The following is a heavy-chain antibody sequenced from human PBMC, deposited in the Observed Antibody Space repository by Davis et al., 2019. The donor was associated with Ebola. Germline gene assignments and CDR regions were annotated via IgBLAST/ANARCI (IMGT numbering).Heavy chain of an antibody. Sequence: MPSETLSLTCTVSGGSISSYYWSWIRQPPGKGLEWIGYIYYSGSTNYNPSLKSRVTISVDTSKNQFSLKLSPVTAADTAVYYCARASSLRLRFYGMDVWGQGTTVTVSS. J-gene: IGHJ6*02. V-gene: IGHV4-59*01. CDR1: GGSISSYY. CDR3: ARASSLRLRFYGMDV. D-gene: IGHD3-3*01. CDR2: IYYSGST.